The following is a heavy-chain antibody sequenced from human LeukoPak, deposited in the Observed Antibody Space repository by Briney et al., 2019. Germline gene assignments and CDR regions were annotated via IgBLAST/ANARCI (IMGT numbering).Heavy chain of an antibody. CDR1: VFTFSRYA. J-gene: IGHJ4*02. CDR2: ISYDGSNK. CDR3: ARVVDFWSGPSDY. Sequence: GGPLRLSCAASVFTFSRYAMHCVRQAPGMGLEWVAVISYDGSNKYYADSVKGRFTISRDISTNTLYLQMNSLRAEDTAVYYCARVVDFWSGPSDYWGQGTLVTVSS. D-gene: IGHD3-3*01. V-gene: IGHV3-30*16.